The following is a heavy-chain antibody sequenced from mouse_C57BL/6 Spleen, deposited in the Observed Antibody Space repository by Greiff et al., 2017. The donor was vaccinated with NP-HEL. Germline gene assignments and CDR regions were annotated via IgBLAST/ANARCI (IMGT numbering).Heavy chain of an antibody. CDR3: ARRGFSNLDY. D-gene: IGHD2-5*01. CDR2: INPYNGGT. Sequence: VQLKESGPVLVKPGASVKMSCKASGYTFTDYYMNWVKQSHGKSLEWIGVINPYNGGTSYNQKFKGKATLTVDKSSSTAYMELNSLTSEDSAVYYCARRGFSNLDYWGQGTTLTVSS. V-gene: IGHV1-19*01. CDR1: GYTFTDYY. J-gene: IGHJ2*01.